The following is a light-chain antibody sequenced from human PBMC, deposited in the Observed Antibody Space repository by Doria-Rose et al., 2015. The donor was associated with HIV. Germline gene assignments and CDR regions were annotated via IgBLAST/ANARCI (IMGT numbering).Light chain of an antibody. CDR3: HQYGTSWT. V-gene: IGKV3-20*01. CDR2: DGS. Sequence: EIVLTQSPGTLSLSPGDRATLSCRASQSFSSTYLDWYQQKPGQAPSLLIYDGSTRATGIPDRSSASGSGTDFTLTINRLEPEDFALYYCHQYGTSWTFGQGTKVEI. CDR1: QSFSSTY. J-gene: IGKJ1*01.